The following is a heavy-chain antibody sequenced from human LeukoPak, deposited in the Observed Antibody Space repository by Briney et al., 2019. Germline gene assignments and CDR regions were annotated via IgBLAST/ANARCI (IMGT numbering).Heavy chain of an antibody. J-gene: IGHJ6*04. CDR1: GGSFSGYY. CDR3: ARCAGQAYYGMDV. CDR2: INHSGST. Sequence: SETLSLTCAVYGGSFSGYYWSWIRQPPGKGLEWIGEINHSGSTNYNPSLKSRITISVDTSKNQFSLKLSSVTAADTAVYYCARCAGQAYYGMDVWGKGTTVTVSS. V-gene: IGHV4-34*01.